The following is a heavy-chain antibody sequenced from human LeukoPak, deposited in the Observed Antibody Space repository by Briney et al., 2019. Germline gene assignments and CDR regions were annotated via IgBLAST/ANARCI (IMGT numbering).Heavy chain of an antibody. CDR1: GYRFTNYW. J-gene: IGHJ3*02. D-gene: IGHD6-19*01. CDR2: IYPGDSDT. V-gene: IGHV5-51*01. CDR3: ARTGYSSGWYGGFDI. Sequence: GESLKISFKGSGYRFTNYWIGWVRQMPGEGLEWMGIIYPGDSDTRYSPSFQGQVTISADKSITTAYLQWSSLKASDTAIYYCARTGYSSGWYGGFDIWGQGTLVTVSS.